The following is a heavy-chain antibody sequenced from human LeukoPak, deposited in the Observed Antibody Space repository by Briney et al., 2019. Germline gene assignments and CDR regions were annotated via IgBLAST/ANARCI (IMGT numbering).Heavy chain of an antibody. Sequence: PSETLSLTCTVSGGSISSYYWSWIRQPPGKGLEWIGYIYYSGSTNYNPSLKSRVTISVDTSKNQFSLKLSSVTAADTAVYYCARDSAAGDILTGYYPLDAFDIWGRGTVVTVSS. V-gene: IGHV4-59*01. CDR3: ARDSAAGDILTGYYPLDAFDI. CDR2: IYYSGST. CDR1: GGSISSYY. J-gene: IGHJ3*02. D-gene: IGHD3-9*01.